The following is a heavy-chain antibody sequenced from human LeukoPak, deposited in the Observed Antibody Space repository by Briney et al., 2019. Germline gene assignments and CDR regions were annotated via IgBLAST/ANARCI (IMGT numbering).Heavy chain of an antibody. Sequence: PSETLSLTCTVSGGSISSYYWSWIRQPPGKGPEWIGYIYYSGSTNYNPSLKSRVTVSVDTSKNQFSLKLTSVTAADTAVYYCATRPDGPGWFDPWGQGTLVTVSS. CDR1: GGSISSYY. CDR3: ATRPDGPGWFDP. CDR2: IYYSGST. D-gene: IGHD2-8*01. V-gene: IGHV4-59*12. J-gene: IGHJ5*02.